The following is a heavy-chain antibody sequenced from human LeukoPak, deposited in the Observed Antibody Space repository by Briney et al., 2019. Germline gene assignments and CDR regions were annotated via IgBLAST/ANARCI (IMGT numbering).Heavy chain of an antibody. Sequence: PGGSLRLSCAASEFTFKNARMNWVRQAPGKGLEWVGRIRSKTDGGTTDYAAPVRGRFTISRDDSKNMLYLQMNSLKTEDTAVYYCSTGLIPTTGYYWGQGTLVAVSS. V-gene: IGHV3-15*01. CDR3: STGLIPTTGYY. J-gene: IGHJ4*02. D-gene: IGHD1-1*01. CDR2: IRSKTDGGTT. CDR1: EFTFKNAR.